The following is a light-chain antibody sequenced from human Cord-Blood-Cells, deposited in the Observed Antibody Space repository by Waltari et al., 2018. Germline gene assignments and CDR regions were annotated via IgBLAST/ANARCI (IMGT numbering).Light chain of an antibody. CDR3: SSYTSSSTVV. V-gene: IGLV2-14*01. Sequence: QSALTQPASVSGSLGQSITISCTGTRIDVSGYDYVSWYHQHTGKAPKLMIYEVSNRPSGVSNRFSGSKSGNTASLTISGLQAEDEADYYCSSYTSSSTVVFGGGTKLTVL. CDR1: RIDVSGYDY. CDR2: EVS. J-gene: IGLJ2*01.